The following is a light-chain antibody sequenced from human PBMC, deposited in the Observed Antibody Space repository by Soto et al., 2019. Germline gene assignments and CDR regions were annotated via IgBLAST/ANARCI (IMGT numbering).Light chain of an antibody. Sequence: QSVLSQEPSVSGTPGQRVAMACSGGNSNIGKNSVNWYRQVPGTAPQLLIYGDTLRSFGIPDRFSASKSDTSASLAIGGLQSDDEALYCCAACDDSLNGLVFGGGTQLTVL. V-gene: IGLV1-44*01. J-gene: IGLJ2*01. CDR1: NSNIGKNS. CDR2: GDT. CDR3: AACDDSLNGLV.